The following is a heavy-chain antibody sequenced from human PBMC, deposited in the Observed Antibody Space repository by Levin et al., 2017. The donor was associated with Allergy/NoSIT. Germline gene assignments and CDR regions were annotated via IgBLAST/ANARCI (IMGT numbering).Heavy chain of an antibody. D-gene: IGHD6-19*01. CDR3: ARGASGWGNFDY. V-gene: IGHV3-74*01. J-gene: IGHJ4*02. Sequence: GGSLRLSCAASGVTLSDYWMHWVRQAPGQGLVWVSRINSAGSSTNYADSVKGRFTISRDNARDTLYLQMNSLRDEDTAVYYCARGASGWGNFDYWGQGTLVTVSS. CDR2: INSAGSST. CDR1: GVTLSDYW.